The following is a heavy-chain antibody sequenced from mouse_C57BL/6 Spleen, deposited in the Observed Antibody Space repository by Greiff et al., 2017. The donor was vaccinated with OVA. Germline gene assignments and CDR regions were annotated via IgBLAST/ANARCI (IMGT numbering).Heavy chain of an antibody. CDR2: ISYDGSN. CDR3: ATIYYDYADY. V-gene: IGHV3-6*01. Sequence: EVKLEESGPGLVKPSQSLSLTCSVTGYSITSGYYWNWIRQFPGNKLEWMGYISYDGSNNYNPSLKNRISITRDTSKNQFFLKLNSVTTEDTATYYCATIYYDYADYWGQGTTLTVSS. CDR1: GYSITSGYY. J-gene: IGHJ2*01. D-gene: IGHD2-4*01.